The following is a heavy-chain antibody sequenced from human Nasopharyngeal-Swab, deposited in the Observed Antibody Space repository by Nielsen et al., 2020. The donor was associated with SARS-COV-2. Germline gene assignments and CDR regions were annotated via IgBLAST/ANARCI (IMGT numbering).Heavy chain of an antibody. CDR2: TYYRSQFYN. V-gene: IGHV6-1*01. CDR3: ARARGAYGDYYYYYYTDV. Sequence: WIRQSPSRGLEWLGRTYYRSQFYNDYAVSVKSRITINPDTSKNQFSLHLNSVTPEDTAVYYCARARGAYGDYYYYYYTDVWGKGTTVTVSS. D-gene: IGHD4-17*01. J-gene: IGHJ6*03.